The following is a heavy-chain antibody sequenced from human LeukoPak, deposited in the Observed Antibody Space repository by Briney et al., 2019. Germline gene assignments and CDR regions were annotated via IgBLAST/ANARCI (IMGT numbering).Heavy chain of an antibody. CDR1: EFSASNYW. J-gene: IGHJ4*02. Sequence: PGGSLRLSCVVSEFSASNYWMSWVRQAPGKGLEWVAVISYDGSNKYYADSVKGRFTISRDNSKNTVYLQMNSLRAEDAAIYYCTRVANYGGYEFDFWGQGTLVTVSS. V-gene: IGHV3-30*03. CDR2: ISYDGSNK. CDR3: TRVANYGGYEFDF. D-gene: IGHD4-23*01.